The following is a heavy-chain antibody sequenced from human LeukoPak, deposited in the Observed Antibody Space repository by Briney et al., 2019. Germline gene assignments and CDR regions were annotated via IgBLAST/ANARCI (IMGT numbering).Heavy chain of an antibody. CDR2: IWYDGSNK. J-gene: IGHJ5*02. CDR3: AGQQQLLLIDP. CDR1: GFTFSSYG. D-gene: IGHD6-13*01. V-gene: IGHV3-33*01. Sequence: GGSLRLSCAASGFTFSSYGMHWVRQAPGKGLEWVAVIWYDGSNKYYADSVKGRFTIPRDNSKNSLYLQMNNLRAEDTAVYYCAGQQQLLLIDPWGQGTLVTVSS.